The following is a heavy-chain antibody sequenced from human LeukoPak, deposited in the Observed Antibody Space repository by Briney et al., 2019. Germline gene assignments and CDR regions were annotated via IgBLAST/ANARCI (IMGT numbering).Heavy chain of an antibody. CDR1: GGSVSNGNYY. Sequence: SETLSLTCTVSGGSVSNGNYYWSWLRQPPGKALEWIGYIYYTGSTNYNPSLKSRVTISVDTSKNQFSLKLSSVTAADTAVYYCARDNPPYYDILTGFNYYYGMDVWGQGTTVTVSS. V-gene: IGHV4-61*01. D-gene: IGHD3-9*01. CDR3: ARDNPPYYDILTGFNYYYGMDV. CDR2: IYYTGST. J-gene: IGHJ6*02.